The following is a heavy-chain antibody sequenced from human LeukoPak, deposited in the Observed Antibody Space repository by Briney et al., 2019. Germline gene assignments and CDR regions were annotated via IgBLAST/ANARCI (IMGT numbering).Heavy chain of an antibody. Sequence: PGGSLRLSCAASGFTFSSYWMHWVRQAPGKGLVWVSRINSDGSSTSYADSVKGRFTIPRDNAKNTLYLQMNSLRAEGTAVYYCARGPSGYSYGGYDYWGQGTLVTVSS. CDR3: ARGPSGYSYGGYDY. J-gene: IGHJ4*02. V-gene: IGHV3-74*01. D-gene: IGHD5-18*01. CDR2: INSDGSST. CDR1: GFTFSSYW.